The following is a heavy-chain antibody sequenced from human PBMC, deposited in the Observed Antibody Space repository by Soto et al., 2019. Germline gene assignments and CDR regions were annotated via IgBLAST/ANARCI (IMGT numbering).Heavy chain of an antibody. CDR1: GGSISSGDYY. CDR2: IYYSGST. Sequence: QVQLQESGPGLVKPSQTLSLTCPVSGGSISSGDYYWSWIRQPPGKGLEWIGYIYYSGSTYYNPSLKSRVTISVDTSKNQFSLKLSSVTAADTAVYYCAREYVVPAATTHYWYFDLWGRGTLVTVSS. D-gene: IGHD2-2*01. CDR3: AREYVVPAATTHYWYFDL. V-gene: IGHV4-30-4*01. J-gene: IGHJ2*01.